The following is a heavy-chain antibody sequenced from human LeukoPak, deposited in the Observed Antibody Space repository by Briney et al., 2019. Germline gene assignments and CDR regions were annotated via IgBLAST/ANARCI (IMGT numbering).Heavy chain of an antibody. CDR3: AKLRGVAAAGTGYFDP. V-gene: IGHV3-30*18. CDR1: GFIFSDYA. Sequence: GGSLRLSCAASGFIFSDYAMQWVRQAPGKGLEWVAVISYDGSNKYYADSVKGRFTISRDNSKNTLYLQMNSLRGEDTAVYYCAKLRGVAAAGTGYFDPWGQGTLVTVSS. D-gene: IGHD6-13*01. CDR2: ISYDGSNK. J-gene: IGHJ5*01.